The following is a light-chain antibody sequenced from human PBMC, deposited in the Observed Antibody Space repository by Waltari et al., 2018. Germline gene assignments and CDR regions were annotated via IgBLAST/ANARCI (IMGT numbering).Light chain of an antibody. Sequence: EFVLTQSPGTLSLSPGEGGTLSCRASQTVINNHLAWYQQRPGQAPRLLIYGASSRATGIPARFSGSGTGTDFTLTIRRLQPEDFAVYYCQQYGSPPLTCGGGTKVESK. J-gene: IGKJ4*01. CDR3: QQYGSPPLT. CDR1: QTVINNH. V-gene: IGKV3-20*01. CDR2: GAS.